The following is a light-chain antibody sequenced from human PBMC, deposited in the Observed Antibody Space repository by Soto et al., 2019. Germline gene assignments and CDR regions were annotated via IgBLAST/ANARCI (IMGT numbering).Light chain of an antibody. J-gene: IGLJ3*02. CDR2: EIN. CDR3: QAYDNSLGVSVL. Sequence: QSVLTQPPSASGSPGQSVTISCTGTSSDVGAYDYVSWYQQHPGKAPKLMIYEINKRPSGVPDRFSGSKSGNTASLTVSGLQAEDEADYYCQAYDNSLGVSVLFGGGTKLTVL. V-gene: IGLV2-8*01. CDR1: SSDVGAYDY.